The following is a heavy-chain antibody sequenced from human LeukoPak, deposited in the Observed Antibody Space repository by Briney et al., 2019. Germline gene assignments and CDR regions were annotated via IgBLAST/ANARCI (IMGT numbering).Heavy chain of an antibody. D-gene: IGHD6-19*01. J-gene: IGHJ4*02. CDR3: ARDRDSSGWYGEGYFDY. CDR2: IYSGGST. Sequence: GGSLRLSCAASEFSFSDSWMTWVRKAPGKGLEWVSVIYSGGSTYYADSVKGRFTISRDNSKNTLYLQMNSLRAEDTAVYYCARDRDSSGWYGEGYFDYWGQGTLVTVSS. V-gene: IGHV3-66*01. CDR1: EFSFSDSW.